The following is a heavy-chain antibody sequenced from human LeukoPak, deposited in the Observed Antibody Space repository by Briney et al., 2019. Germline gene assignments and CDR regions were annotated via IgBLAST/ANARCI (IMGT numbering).Heavy chain of an antibody. D-gene: IGHD4-17*01. CDR2: IIPILGTA. CDR3: ARDRPDYGDDRNYFDY. V-gene: IGHV1-69*01. Sequence: SVKVSCKASGGTFSSYAISWVRQAPGQRLEWMGGIIPILGTANYAQKFQGRVTITADESTSTAYMELSSLRSEDTAVYYCARDRPDYGDDRNYFDYWGQGTLVTVSS. J-gene: IGHJ4*02. CDR1: GGTFSSYA.